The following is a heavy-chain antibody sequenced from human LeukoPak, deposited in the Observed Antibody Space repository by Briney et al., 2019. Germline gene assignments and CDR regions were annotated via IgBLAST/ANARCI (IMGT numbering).Heavy chain of an antibody. Sequence: PSETLSLTCTVSGGSVSSGSYYWSWIRQPPGKGLEWIGYIYYSGSTNYNPSLKSRVTISVDTFKNQFSLKLSSVTAADTAVYYCARASTTVRSFDLWGRGTLVTVSS. CDR3: ARASTTVRSFDL. V-gene: IGHV4-61*01. J-gene: IGHJ2*01. CDR1: GGSVSSGSYY. D-gene: IGHD4-17*01. CDR2: IYYSGST.